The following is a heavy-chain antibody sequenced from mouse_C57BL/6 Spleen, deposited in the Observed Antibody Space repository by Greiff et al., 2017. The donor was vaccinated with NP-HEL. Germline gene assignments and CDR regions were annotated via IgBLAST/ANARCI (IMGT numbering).Heavy chain of an antibody. Sequence: QVQLQQSGAELARPGASVKLSCKASGYTFTSHGISWVKQRTGQGLEWIGEIYPRSGNTYYNEKFKGKATLTADKSSSTAYMELRSLTSEDSAVYFCAREDGNYCFDDWGQGTTLTVSS. CDR1: GYTFTSHG. CDR2: IYPRSGNT. D-gene: IGHD2-1*01. V-gene: IGHV1-81*01. CDR3: AREDGNYCFDD. J-gene: IGHJ2*01.